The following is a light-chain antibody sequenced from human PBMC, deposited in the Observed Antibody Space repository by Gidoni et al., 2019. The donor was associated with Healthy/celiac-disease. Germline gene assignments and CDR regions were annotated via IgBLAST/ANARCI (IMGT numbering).Light chain of an antibody. V-gene: IGKV2-28*01. J-gene: IGKJ2*01. CDR3: MQALQTPPYT. Sequence: DIAITQSPLSLPVTPGEPASISCRSSQSLLHSNGYNYLDWYLQKPGQSPQLLIYLGSNRASGVPDRFSGSGSGTDFTLKISRVEAEDVGVYYCMQALQTPPYTFGQGTKLEIK. CDR2: LGS. CDR1: QSLLHSNGYNY.